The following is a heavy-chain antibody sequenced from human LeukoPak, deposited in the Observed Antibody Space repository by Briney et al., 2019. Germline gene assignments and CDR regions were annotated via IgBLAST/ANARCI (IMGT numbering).Heavy chain of an antibody. J-gene: IGHJ5*02. V-gene: IGHV1-46*01. Sequence: GASVKVSCKASGYTFTSYYMHWVRQAPGQGLEWMGIINPSGGSTSYAQKFQGRVTMTRDTSTSTVYMELSSLRSEDTAVCYCARDQGGKSYCSGGSCYSGGNWFDPWGQGTLVTVSS. CDR2: INPSGGST. D-gene: IGHD2-15*01. CDR1: GYTFTSYY. CDR3: ARDQGGKSYCSGGSCYSGGNWFDP.